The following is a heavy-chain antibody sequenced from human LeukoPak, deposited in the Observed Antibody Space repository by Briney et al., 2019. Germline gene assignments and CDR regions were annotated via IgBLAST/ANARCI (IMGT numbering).Heavy chain of an antibody. CDR1: RFTFSSYA. J-gene: IGHJ5*02. D-gene: IGHD2-2*02. CDR3: ASLGYCSSPSCYTGGWFDP. CDR2: ISDRGVTK. Sequence: GVTVSLSYAASRFTFSSYAMICVRQAPGKGREGVSAISDRGVTKYYADSVTAGFTISRDNSKTTLYLQMTSLRAEDTAVYYCASLGYCSSPSCYTGGWFDPWGQGTLVTVSS. V-gene: IGHV3-23*01.